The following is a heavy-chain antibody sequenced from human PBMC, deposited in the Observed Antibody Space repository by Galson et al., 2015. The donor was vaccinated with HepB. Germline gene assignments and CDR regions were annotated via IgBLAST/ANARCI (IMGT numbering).Heavy chain of an antibody. J-gene: IGHJ3*02. V-gene: IGHV3-30*04. D-gene: IGHD1-26*01. CDR3: ARDQVGADAFDI. CDR2: ISYDGSNK. CDR1: GFTFSSYA. Sequence: SLRLSCAASGFTFSSYAMHWVRQAPGKGLEWVAVISYDGSNKYYADSVKGRFTISRDNSKNTLYLQMNSLRAEDTAVYYCARDQVGADAFDIWGQGTMVTVSS.